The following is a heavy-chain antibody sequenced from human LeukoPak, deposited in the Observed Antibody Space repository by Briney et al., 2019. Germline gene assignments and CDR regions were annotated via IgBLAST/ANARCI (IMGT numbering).Heavy chain of an antibody. CDR1: GGSISSYY. CDR2: IYYSGST. CDR3: ARHGTAVLRYFDWYFDY. V-gene: IGHV4-59*08. Sequence: SETLSLTCTVSGGSISSYYWSWIRQPPGKGLEWIGYIYYSGSTNYNPSLKSRVTISVDTSKKQFSLKLSSVTAADTAVYYCARHGTAVLRYFDWYFDYWGQGTLVTVSS. D-gene: IGHD3-9*01. J-gene: IGHJ4*02.